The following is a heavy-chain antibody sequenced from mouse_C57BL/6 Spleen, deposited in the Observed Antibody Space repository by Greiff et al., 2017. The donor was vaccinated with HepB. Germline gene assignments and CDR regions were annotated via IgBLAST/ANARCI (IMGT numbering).Heavy chain of an antibody. D-gene: IGHD1-2*01. CDR2: IDPSDSYT. CDR1: GYTFTSYW. V-gene: IGHV1-69*01. CDR3: ARGEVLRPPFDY. Sequence: QVQLQQPGAELVMPGASVKLSCKASGYTFTSYWMHWVKQRPGQGLEWIGEIDPSDSYTNYNQKFKGKSTLTVDKSSSTAYMQLSSLTSEDSAVYYCARGEVLRPPFDYWGQGTTLTVSS. J-gene: IGHJ2*01.